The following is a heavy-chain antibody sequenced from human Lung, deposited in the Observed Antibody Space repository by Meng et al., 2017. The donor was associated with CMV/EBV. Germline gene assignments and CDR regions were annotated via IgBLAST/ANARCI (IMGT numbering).Heavy chain of an antibody. CDR2: IYYSGNT. CDR3: ARDRRGSYVTGWGY. CDR1: GYSISSPYY. D-gene: IGHD3-16*01. V-gene: IGHV4-38-2*02. Sequence: LXCTVSGYSISSPYYWGWIRQPPGMGLEWIGSIYYSGNTYYNPSLKSRVTISVDTSKNQFSLKLSSVTAADTAVYYCARDRRGSYVTGWGYWGQGTXV. J-gene: IGHJ4*02.